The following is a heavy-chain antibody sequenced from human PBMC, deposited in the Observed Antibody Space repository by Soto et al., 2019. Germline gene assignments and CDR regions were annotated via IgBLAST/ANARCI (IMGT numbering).Heavy chain of an antibody. J-gene: IGHJ4*02. V-gene: IGHV4-4*07. D-gene: IGHD6-13*01. CDR1: GGSISSYF. CDR3: ARCPSGYSSSWYYFDY. CDR2: IYASGST. Sequence: PSETLSITCTVSGGSISSYFWSWIRQPAGKGLEWIGRIYASGSTNYNPSLKSRVTMSVDTSKNQFSLKLSSVTAADTAVYYCARCPSGYSSSWYYFDYWGQGALVTVSS.